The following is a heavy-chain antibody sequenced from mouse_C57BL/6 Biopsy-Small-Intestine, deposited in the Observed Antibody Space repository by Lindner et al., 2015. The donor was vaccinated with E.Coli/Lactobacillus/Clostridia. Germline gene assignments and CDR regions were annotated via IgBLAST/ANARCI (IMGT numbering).Heavy chain of an antibody. Sequence: VQLQESGPELVKPGASVKISCKASGYAFSSSWMNWVKQRPGKGLEWIGRIYPGDGDTNYNGKFKGKATLTADKSSSTAYMQLSSLTSEDSAVYFCAREGNYHGSTWYFDVWGTGTTVTVSS. CDR2: IYPGDGDT. CDR3: AREGNYHGSTWYFDV. J-gene: IGHJ1*03. V-gene: IGHV1-82*01. CDR1: GYAFSSSW. D-gene: IGHD1-1*01.